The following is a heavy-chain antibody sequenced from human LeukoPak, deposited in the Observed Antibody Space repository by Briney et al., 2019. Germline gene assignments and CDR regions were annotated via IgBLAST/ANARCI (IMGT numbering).Heavy chain of an antibody. CDR2: ILYSGST. J-gene: IGHJ4*02. CDR3: VRRVAGSGYRDS. D-gene: IGHD3-22*01. V-gene: IGHV4-39*01. CDR1: GGSISSSRHY. Sequence: SETLSLTRTVSGGSISSSRHYGGWIRQPPGKGLEWVGNILYSGSTNYNPPLKSRVTISVDTSKNQFSLKLSSVTAADTADYYCVRRVAGSGYRDSWGQGALVTVSS.